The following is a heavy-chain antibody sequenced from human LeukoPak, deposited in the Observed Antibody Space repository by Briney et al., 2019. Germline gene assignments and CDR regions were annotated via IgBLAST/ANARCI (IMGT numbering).Heavy chain of an antibody. CDR2: IYTSGST. CDR3: ARFMVRGPGADY. Sequence: KPSETLSLTCTVSGYSISSGYYWVWIRQPAGKGLEWIGRIYTSGSTNYNPSLKSRVTISVDTSKNQFSLNLRSVTAADTAVYYCARFMVRGPGADYWGQGALVTVSS. V-gene: IGHV4-61*02. D-gene: IGHD3-10*01. J-gene: IGHJ4*02. CDR1: GYSISSGYY.